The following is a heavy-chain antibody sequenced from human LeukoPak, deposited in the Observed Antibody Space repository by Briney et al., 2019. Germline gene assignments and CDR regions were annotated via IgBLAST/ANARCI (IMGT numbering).Heavy chain of an antibody. CDR2: ISGSGGST. Sequence: GGSLRLSCAASGFTFSSYAMSWVRQAPGKGLEWVSAISGSGGSTYYADSVKGRFTISRENSNNAVSLQMNNLRTEDTAMYYCARAVDKGTGYYMDFWGRGPLVTVSS. CDR1: GFTFSSYA. J-gene: IGHJ4*02. V-gene: IGHV3-23*01. D-gene: IGHD3-22*01. CDR3: ARAVDKGTGYYMDF.